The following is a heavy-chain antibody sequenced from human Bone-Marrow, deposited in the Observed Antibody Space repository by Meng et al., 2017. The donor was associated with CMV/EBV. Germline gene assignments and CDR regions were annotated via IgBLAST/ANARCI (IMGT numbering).Heavy chain of an antibody. CDR3: ARGASLDY. D-gene: IGHD6-6*01. Sequence: GGSLRLSCAASGFTFNNYAMSWVRQAPGKGLEWVSVIYSGGSTYYADSVKGRFTISRDNSKNTLYLQMNSLRAEDTAVYYCARGASLDYWGQGTLVTVSS. V-gene: IGHV3-53*01. J-gene: IGHJ4*02. CDR2: IYSGGST. CDR1: GFTFNNYA.